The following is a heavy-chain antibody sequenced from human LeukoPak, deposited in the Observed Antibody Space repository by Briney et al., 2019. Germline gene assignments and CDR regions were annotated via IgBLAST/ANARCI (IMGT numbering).Heavy chain of an antibody. CDR1: GFTFNNYA. J-gene: IGHJ4*02. CDR3: ARVSSIAVAGSDY. V-gene: IGHV3-48*01. D-gene: IGHD6-19*01. Sequence: GGSLRLSCAASGFTFNNYALTWVRQAPGKGLEWVSYISSSSSTIYYADSVKGRFTISRDNAKNSLYLQMNSLRAEDTAVYYCARVSSIAVAGSDYWGQGTLVTVSS. CDR2: ISSSSSTI.